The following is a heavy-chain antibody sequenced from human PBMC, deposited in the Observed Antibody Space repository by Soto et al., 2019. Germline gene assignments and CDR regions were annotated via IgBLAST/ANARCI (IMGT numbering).Heavy chain of an antibody. J-gene: IGHJ4*02. Sequence: EVRLVESGGGLVQPGRSLRLSCAASGFTFDDYAMHWVRQAPGKGLEWVSGISWNSGSIGYADSVKGRFTISRDNAKNSLYLQMNSLRAEDTALYYCAKGGVYGDYVDYWGQGTLVTVSS. CDR2: ISWNSGSI. CDR1: GFTFDDYA. D-gene: IGHD4-17*01. V-gene: IGHV3-9*01. CDR3: AKGGVYGDYVDY.